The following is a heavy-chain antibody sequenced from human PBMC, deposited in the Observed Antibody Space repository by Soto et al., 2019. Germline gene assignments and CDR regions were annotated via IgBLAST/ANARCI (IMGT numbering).Heavy chain of an antibody. CDR2: FDPEDGET. D-gene: IGHD7-27*01. V-gene: IGHV1-24*01. CDR1: GYTLTELS. Sequence: ASVKVSCKVSGYTLTELSMHWVRQAPGKGLEWMGGFDPEDGETIFAQKFQGQVTISADKSISTAYLQWSSLKASDTAMYYCARLSLTGDLYYYYYGMDVWGQGTTVTVSS. J-gene: IGHJ6*02. CDR3: ARLSLTGDLYYYYYGMDV.